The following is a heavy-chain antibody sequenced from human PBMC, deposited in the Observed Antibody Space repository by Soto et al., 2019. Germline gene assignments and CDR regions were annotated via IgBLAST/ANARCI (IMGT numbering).Heavy chain of an antibody. CDR2: INSDGRST. CDR1: GFTFSSYW. D-gene: IGHD3-10*01. V-gene: IGHV3-74*01. Sequence: GGSLRLSCAASGFTFSSYWMHWVRHAPGKGLLWVSRINSDGRSTSYADSVKGRFTISRDNAKNTLYLQMNSLRVEDTAVYYCARDRLDYGSGSYRDDYMDVWGKGTTVTVSS. CDR3: ARDRLDYGSGSYRDDYMDV. J-gene: IGHJ6*03.